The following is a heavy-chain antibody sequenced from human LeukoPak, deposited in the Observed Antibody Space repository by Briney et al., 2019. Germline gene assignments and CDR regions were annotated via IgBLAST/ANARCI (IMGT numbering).Heavy chain of an antibody. CDR1: GFTFSSYA. CDR3: AKGSGSPPSEFDY. D-gene: IGHD3-10*01. Sequence: QAGGSLRLSCAASGFTFSSYAMSWVRQAPGKGLWWVSAISGSGGSTYYADSVKGRFTISRDNSKNTLYLQMNSLRAEDTAVYYCAKGSGSPPSEFDYWGQGTLVTVSS. CDR2: ISGSGGST. J-gene: IGHJ4*02. V-gene: IGHV3-23*01.